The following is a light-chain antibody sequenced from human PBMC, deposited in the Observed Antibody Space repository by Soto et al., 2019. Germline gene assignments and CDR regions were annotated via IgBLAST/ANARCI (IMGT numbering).Light chain of an antibody. CDR3: CSYAGTYSPV. Sequence: QSVLTQPPSVSGSPGQSVTISCTGTSSDVGAYNFVSWYQQHPGKAPKLIIFDVSARPSEVPDRFSGSKSGNTASLTISGLQADDEADYYCCSYAGTYSPVLGGGTKLTVL. J-gene: IGLJ2*01. V-gene: IGLV2-11*01. CDR1: SSDVGAYNF. CDR2: DVS.